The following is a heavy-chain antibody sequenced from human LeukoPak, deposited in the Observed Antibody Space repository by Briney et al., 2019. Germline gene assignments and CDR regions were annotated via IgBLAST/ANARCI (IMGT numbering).Heavy chain of an antibody. D-gene: IGHD5-18*01. CDR1: GGTFSSYA. V-gene: IGHV1-69*13. J-gene: IGHJ6*02. CDR3: ARDQDTAMAYYYYYGMDV. CDR2: IIPIFGTA. Sequence: ASVKVSCKASGGTFSSYAISWVRQAPGQGLEWMGGIIPIFGTANYAQKFQGRVTITADESTSTAYMELSSLRSEDTAVYYCARDQDTAMAYYYYYGMDVWGQGTTVTVSS.